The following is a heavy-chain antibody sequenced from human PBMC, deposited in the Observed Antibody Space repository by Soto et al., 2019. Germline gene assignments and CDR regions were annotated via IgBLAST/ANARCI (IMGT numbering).Heavy chain of an antibody. V-gene: IGHV4-61*01. CDR1: VVSVSSVSFY. CDR3: ARGDAINWFDP. CDR2: ISYSGST. J-gene: IGHJ5*02. Sequence: XETLSLTCTVSVVSVSSVSFYWSWIRQPPWKGLEWIGYISYSGSTNYNPSLKSRVTISVDTSKNQFSLKVNSVTAADTAVYYCARGDAINWFDPLGQGTLVIVSS.